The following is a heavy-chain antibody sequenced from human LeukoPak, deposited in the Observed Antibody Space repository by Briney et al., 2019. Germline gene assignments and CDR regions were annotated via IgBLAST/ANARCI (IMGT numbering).Heavy chain of an antibody. CDR1: GYTFTSYD. Sequence: ASVKVSCKASGYTFTSYDINWVRQATGQGLEWMGWMNPNSGNTGYAQKFQGRVTMTRDTSTSTVYMELSSLRSEDTAVYYCARDLKRHIVVVTAIPTRAFDIWGQGTMVTVSS. CDR3: ARDLKRHIVVVTAIPTRAFDI. CDR2: MNPNSGNT. V-gene: IGHV1-8*01. D-gene: IGHD2-21*02. J-gene: IGHJ3*02.